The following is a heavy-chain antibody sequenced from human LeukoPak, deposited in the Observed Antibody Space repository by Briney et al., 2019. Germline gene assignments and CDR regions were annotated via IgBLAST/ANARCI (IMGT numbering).Heavy chain of an antibody. CDR3: ARSRWFDS. CDR2: IYYSGST. J-gene: IGHJ5*01. Sequence: SETLSLTCTVSGGSTSSYYWSWIRQPPGKGLEWIGYIYYSGSTNYNPSLKSRVTISVDTSKNQFSLKLSSVTAADTAVYYCARSRWFDSWGQGTLVTVSS. V-gene: IGHV4-59*01. CDR1: GGSTSSYY.